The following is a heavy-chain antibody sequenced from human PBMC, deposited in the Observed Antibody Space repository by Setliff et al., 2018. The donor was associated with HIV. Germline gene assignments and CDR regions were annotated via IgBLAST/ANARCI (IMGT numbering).Heavy chain of an antibody. D-gene: IGHD3-22*01. CDR3: ARESVISDAKIDF. CDR1: GYTFTDYY. Sequence: GASVKVSCKTSGYTFTDYYIHWVRQAPGHGLEWMGWINPNSGVTNYAQKFQGRVTMTRDTSIATVYMEVNRLTSDDTAIYYCARESVISDAKIDFWGRGTLVTVSS. V-gene: IGHV1-2*02. CDR2: INPNSGVT. J-gene: IGHJ2*01.